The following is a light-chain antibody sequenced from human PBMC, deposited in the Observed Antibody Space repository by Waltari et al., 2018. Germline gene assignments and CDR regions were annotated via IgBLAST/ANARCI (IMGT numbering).Light chain of an antibody. CDR2: GKN. Sequence: SSELTQDPAVSVALGQTVRITCQGDSLRTYYVSWFHQKPGQAPALVIYGKNNRPSGIPDRLSASSSGSTASLTIIGAQAEDEADYYCHSRDSSGDGVIGGGTKLTVV. CDR1: SLRTYY. J-gene: IGLJ2*01. V-gene: IGLV3-19*01. CDR3: HSRDSSGDGV.